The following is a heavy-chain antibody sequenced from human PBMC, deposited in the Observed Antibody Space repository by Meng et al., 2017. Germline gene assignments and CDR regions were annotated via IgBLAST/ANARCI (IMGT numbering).Heavy chain of an antibody. CDR2: ISGSGGST. J-gene: IGHJ4*02. D-gene: IGHD3-10*01. V-gene: IGHV3-23*01. CDR3: AKHRGYGSGSYYFDY. CDR1: GVTFSSYA. Sequence: VALLVCVGVVVQPCWCLSRSCAAAGVTFSSYASGWVRQAPGNGLEWVSAISGSGGSTCYADSVKGRFTISRDNSKNTLYLQMNSLRAEDTAVYYCAKHRGYGSGSYYFDYWGQGTLVTVSS.